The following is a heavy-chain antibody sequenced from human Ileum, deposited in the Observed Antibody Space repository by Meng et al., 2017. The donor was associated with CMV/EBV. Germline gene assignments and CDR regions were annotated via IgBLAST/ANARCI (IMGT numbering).Heavy chain of an antibody. V-gene: IGHV4-4*07. CDR1: GDSITSFY. J-gene: IGHJ4*02. CDR3: ARGPGGFGDFNFDY. Sequence: QVQLQESGPGLVKPAETLSLTCTVSGDSITSFYWSWIRQPGGKALEWIGRIYHGGSTNYNPSLKSRVTLSVDTSKNQFSMRLTSVTAADTAVYYCARGPGGFGDFNFDYWGQGTLVTVSS. CDR2: IYHGGST. D-gene: IGHD3-16*01.